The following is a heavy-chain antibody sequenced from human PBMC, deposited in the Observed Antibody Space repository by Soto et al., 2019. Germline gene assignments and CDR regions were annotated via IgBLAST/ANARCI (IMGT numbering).Heavy chain of an antibody. CDR1: GFTFSSYG. D-gene: IGHD6-13*01. J-gene: IGHJ5*02. CDR2: IWYDGSNK. CDR3: ARTGYSSSWYNL. Sequence: QVQLVESGGGVVQPGRSLRLSCAASGFTFSSYGMHWVRQAPGKGLEWVAVIWYDGSNKYYADSVKGRFTISRDNSKNTLYLQMNSLRAEDTAVYYCARTGYSSSWYNLWGQGTLFTVSS. V-gene: IGHV3-33*01.